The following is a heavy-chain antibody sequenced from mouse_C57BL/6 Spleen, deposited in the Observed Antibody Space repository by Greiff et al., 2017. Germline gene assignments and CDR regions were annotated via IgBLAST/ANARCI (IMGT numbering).Heavy chain of an antibody. D-gene: IGHD1-2*01. V-gene: IGHV1-4*01. CDR3: ARSFAGDAMGD. Sequence: QVQLQQSGAELARPGASVKMSCKASGYTFTSYTMPWVKQRPGQGLEWIGYINPSSGYTKYNQKFKDKVTLTADKSSSTAYMQLSSLKSEDSAVYYCARSFAGDAMGDWGQGTTVTVAS. J-gene: IGHJ4*01. CDR2: INPSSGYT. CDR1: GYTFTSYT.